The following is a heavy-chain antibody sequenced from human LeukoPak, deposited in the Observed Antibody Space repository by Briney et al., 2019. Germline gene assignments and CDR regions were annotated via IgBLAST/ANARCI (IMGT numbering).Heavy chain of an antibody. CDR2: ISRGGDSP. V-gene: IGHV3-23*01. D-gene: IGHD3-10*01. CDR3: AKQVYGSGPYYLDY. CDR1: GFTFSSYA. Sequence: GGSLRLSCVASGFTFSSYAMSWVRQAPGKGLQWVSSISRGGDSPNYADSVKGRFTISRDNSRNTLFLQVNNLRAEDTAMYYYAKQVYGSGPYYLDYWGQGTLVTVSS. J-gene: IGHJ4*02.